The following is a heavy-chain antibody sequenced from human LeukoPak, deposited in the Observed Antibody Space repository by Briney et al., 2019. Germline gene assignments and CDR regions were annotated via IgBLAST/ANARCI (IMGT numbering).Heavy chain of an antibody. Sequence: PSETLSLTCDVYGGSFSGYYWSWIRQPPGKGLEWIGEINHSGSTNYNPSLKSRVTISVDTSKNQFSLKLSSVTAADTAVYYCARGDIVVVPAAISPLDYWGQGTLVTVSS. CDR2: INHSGST. V-gene: IGHV4-34*01. CDR3: ARGDIVVVPAAISPLDY. J-gene: IGHJ4*02. D-gene: IGHD2-2*01. CDR1: GGSFSGYY.